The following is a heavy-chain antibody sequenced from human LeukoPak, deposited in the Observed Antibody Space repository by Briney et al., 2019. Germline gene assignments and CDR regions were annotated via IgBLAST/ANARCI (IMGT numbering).Heavy chain of an antibody. CDR3: ASLWGAQP. J-gene: IGHJ4*02. V-gene: IGHV3-7*01. CDR1: GFTFSSYW. CDR2: IKQDGSDQ. Sequence: GGSLRLSCAASGFTFSSYWMSWVRQAPGKGLEWVANIKQDGSDQYYVDSVKGRFTVSRDNAKNSLYLQMNSLRADDTAMYYCASLWGAQPWGQGILVTVSS. D-gene: IGHD7-27*01.